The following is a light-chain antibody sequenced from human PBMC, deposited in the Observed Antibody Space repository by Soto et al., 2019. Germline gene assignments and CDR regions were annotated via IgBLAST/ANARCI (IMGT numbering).Light chain of an antibody. V-gene: IGKV1-9*01. Sequence: IQLTQSPSSLSASVGDRVTITCRASQGISSYLAWYQQKPGKAPKLLIYAASTLQSGVPSRFSGSGSGTDSTLTISSLQPEDFATYYCQQLNSYRTFGQGTKVDIK. J-gene: IGKJ1*01. CDR3: QQLNSYRT. CDR1: QGISSY. CDR2: AAS.